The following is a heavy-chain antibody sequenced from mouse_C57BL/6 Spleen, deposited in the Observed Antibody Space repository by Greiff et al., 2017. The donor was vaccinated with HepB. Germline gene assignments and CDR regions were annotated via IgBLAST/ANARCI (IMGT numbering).Heavy chain of an antibody. CDR3: TTYSSWFAY. D-gene: IGHD2-12*01. Sequence: VHVKQSGAELVRPGASVKLSCTASGFNIKDDYMHWVKQRPEQGLEWIGWIDPENGDTEYASKFQGKATITADTSSNTAYLQLSSLTSEDTAVYYCTTYSSWFAYRGQWTLVTGSA. V-gene: IGHV14-4*01. CDR2: IDPENGDT. CDR1: GFNIKDDY. J-gene: IGHJ3*01.